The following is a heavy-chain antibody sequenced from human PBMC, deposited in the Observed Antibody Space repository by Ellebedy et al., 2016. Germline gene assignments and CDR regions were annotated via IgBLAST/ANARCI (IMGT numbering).Heavy chain of an antibody. Sequence: GGSLRLSCAASGFTFSDNYMGWIRQAPGKGLEWVSYINAHFVTKYADSVKGRFTMSRDNAKNSVYLQMNSLGAGDTAVYYCARSVEYYFDLWGRGTLVAVS. CDR3: ARSVEYYFDL. V-gene: IGHV3-11*03. CDR2: INAHFVT. D-gene: IGHD2/OR15-2a*01. CDR1: GFTFSDNY. J-gene: IGHJ2*01.